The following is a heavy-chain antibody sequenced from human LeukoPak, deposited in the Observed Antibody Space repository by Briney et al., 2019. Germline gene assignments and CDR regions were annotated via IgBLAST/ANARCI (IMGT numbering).Heavy chain of an antibody. Sequence: GGSLRLSXAASGFTFSSYWMSWVRQAPGKGLEWLANIKQDGSEKYYVDSVKGRFTISRDNAKNSLYLQMNSLRAEDTTVYYCARGKVSTYFDYWGQGTLVTVSS. D-gene: IGHD5/OR15-5a*01. CDR2: IKQDGSEK. CDR1: GFTFSSYW. CDR3: ARGKVSTYFDY. V-gene: IGHV3-7*01. J-gene: IGHJ4*02.